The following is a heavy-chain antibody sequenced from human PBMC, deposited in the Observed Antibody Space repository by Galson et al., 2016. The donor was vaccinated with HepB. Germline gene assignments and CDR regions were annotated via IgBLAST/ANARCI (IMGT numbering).Heavy chain of an antibody. J-gene: IGHJ2*01. V-gene: IGHV4-39*01. D-gene: IGHD6-19*01. CDR2: IYYSGRT. CDR1: GGSISSSGDY. Sequence: ETLSLTCTVSGGSISSSGDYWGWIRQPPGKGLEWIGSIYYSGRTYNNPSLRSRVSISVDTSKNQFSLKLSSVTAADTGVYYCARHAPNEGSGWILYFDLWGRGTLVTVSS. CDR3: ARHAPNEGSGWILYFDL.